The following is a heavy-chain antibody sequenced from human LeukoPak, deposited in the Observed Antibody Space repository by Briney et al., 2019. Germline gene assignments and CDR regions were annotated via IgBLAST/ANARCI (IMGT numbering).Heavy chain of an antibody. CDR1: GFTFSDYE. Sequence: GGSLRLSCAASGFTFSDYEMNWVRQIPGKGLEWLSYISNSGGTIYYADSVRGRFTVSRDNAKNSLYLQMNSLRPEDTAVYYCARTVAFDYWGQGTLVTVSS. D-gene: IGHD4-23*01. CDR3: ARTVAFDY. J-gene: IGHJ4*02. CDR2: ISNSGGTI. V-gene: IGHV3-48*03.